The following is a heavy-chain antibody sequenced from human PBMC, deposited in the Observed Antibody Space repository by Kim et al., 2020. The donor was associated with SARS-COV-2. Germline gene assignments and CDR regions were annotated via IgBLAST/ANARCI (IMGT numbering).Heavy chain of an antibody. CDR3: SRAFVSSTFDL. D-gene: IGHD2-2*01. CDR1: GGSISSYY. V-gene: IGHV4-59*13. Sequence: SETLSLTCTVSGGSISSYYWSWIRQPPGKGLEWIGYIYYSGSTNYNPSLKSRVTISVDTSKNQFSLKLSSVTAADTAVYYCSRAFVSSTFDLWGRGTLVT. CDR2: IYYSGST. J-gene: IGHJ2*01.